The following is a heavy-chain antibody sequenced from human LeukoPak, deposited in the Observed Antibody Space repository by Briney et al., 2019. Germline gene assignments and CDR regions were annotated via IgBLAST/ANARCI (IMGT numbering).Heavy chain of an antibody. CDR1: GGSFSGYY. CDR2: INHSGGT. Sequence: YPSETLSLTCAVYGGSFSGYYWRWIRQTPGKGLEWIAEINHSGGTNYNPSLKSRVTISVDTSKNQFSLKLSSVTAADTAVYYCAREGEGDYVWGSYRPPTFDYWGQGTLVTVSS. V-gene: IGHV4-34*01. J-gene: IGHJ4*02. D-gene: IGHD3-16*02. CDR3: AREGEGDYVWGSYRPPTFDY.